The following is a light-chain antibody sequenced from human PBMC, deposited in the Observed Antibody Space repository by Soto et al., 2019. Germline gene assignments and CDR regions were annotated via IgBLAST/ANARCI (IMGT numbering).Light chain of an antibody. Sequence: IVLTQSPATMSLSPGERATLSCGASERVSSSYVAWYQMKAGLAPRLLINDASTRASGIPDRFRGSKSGTDFTLTIRGLEPEDAALYYCQQYGSSPITFGQGTRLE. J-gene: IGKJ5*01. CDR3: QQYGSSPIT. CDR2: DAS. CDR1: ERVSSSY. V-gene: IGKV3D-20*01.